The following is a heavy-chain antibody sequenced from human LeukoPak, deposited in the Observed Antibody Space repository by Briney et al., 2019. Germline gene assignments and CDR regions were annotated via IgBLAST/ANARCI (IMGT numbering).Heavy chain of an antibody. D-gene: IGHD3-22*01. V-gene: IGHV3-11*04. CDR3: ARDSAAYYYDSSGYYFPFDY. Sequence: GGSLRLSCAASGFTFSDYYMSWIRQAPGKGLEWVSYISSSGSTIYYADSVKGRFTISRDNAKNSLYLQMNSLGAEDTAVYYCARDSAAYYYDSSGYYFPFDYWGQGTLVTVSS. J-gene: IGHJ4*02. CDR1: GFTFSDYY. CDR2: ISSSGSTI.